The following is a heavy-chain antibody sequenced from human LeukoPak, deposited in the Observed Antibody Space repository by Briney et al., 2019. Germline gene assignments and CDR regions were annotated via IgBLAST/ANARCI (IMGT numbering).Heavy chain of an antibody. Sequence: ASVKVSCKASGYTFTGYYIHWVRQAPGQGLEWMAWINPKSGDINYAQKFQGRVARTGDTSISTAHMELSRLRSDDTALYYCARVGHHYDSCGYYTFDYWGQGTLVTVSS. CDR1: GYTFTGYY. CDR3: ARVGHHYDSCGYYTFDY. J-gene: IGHJ4*02. D-gene: IGHD3-22*01. V-gene: IGHV1-2*02. CDR2: INPKSGDI.